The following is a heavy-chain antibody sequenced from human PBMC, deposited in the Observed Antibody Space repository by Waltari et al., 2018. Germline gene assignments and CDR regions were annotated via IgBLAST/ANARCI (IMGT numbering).Heavy chain of an antibody. Sequence: GPLVASGGGLVPPGGSLRLSCAASGFPFRNAWMSWVRPPPGRGLAGVGRIKSKTEGGTTDDAAPGKGRGTSAREEAKNTRELQRNSRKTEDTAGDDVTTAGGAALTSPWFYYYYGMDVWGQGTTVTVSS. CDR3: TTAGGAALTSPWFYYYYGMDV. CDR2: IKSKTEGGTT. D-gene: IGHD3-16*01. CDR1: GFPFRNAW. V-gene: IGHV3-15*01. J-gene: IGHJ6*02.